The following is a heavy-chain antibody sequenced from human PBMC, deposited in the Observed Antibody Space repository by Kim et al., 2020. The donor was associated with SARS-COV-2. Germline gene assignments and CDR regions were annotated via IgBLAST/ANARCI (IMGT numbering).Heavy chain of an antibody. CDR3: ARDPYQYCSSTSCYAGRHFDY. D-gene: IGHD2-2*01. CDR2: ISYDGSNK. CDR1: GFTFSSYG. J-gene: IGHJ4*02. V-gene: IGHV3-33*05. Sequence: GGSLRLYCAASGFTFSSYGMHWVRQAPGKGLEWVAVISYDGSNKYYADSVKGRFTISRDNSKNTLYLQMNSLRAEDTAVYYCARDPYQYCSSTSCYAGRHFDYWGQGTLVTVSS.